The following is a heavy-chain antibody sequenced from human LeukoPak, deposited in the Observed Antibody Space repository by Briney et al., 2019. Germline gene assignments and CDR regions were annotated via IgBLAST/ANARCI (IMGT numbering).Heavy chain of an antibody. D-gene: IGHD6-13*01. CDR3: GRSGSPYYYYGMDV. Sequence: GGSLRLSCAASGFTFSSYAMSWVRQAPGKGLEWVSAISGSGGSTYYADSVKGRFTISRDNSKNTLYLQMNSLRAEDMAVYYCGRSGSPYYYYGMDVWGQGTTVTVSS. CDR2: ISGSGGST. V-gene: IGHV3-23*01. J-gene: IGHJ6*02. CDR1: GFTFSSYA.